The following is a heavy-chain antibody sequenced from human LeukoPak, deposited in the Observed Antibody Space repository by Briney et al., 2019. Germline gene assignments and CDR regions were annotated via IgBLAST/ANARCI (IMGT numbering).Heavy chain of an antibody. D-gene: IGHD3-10*01. V-gene: IGHV4-61*02. J-gene: IGHJ4*02. CDR2: IYTSGST. Sequence: SETLSLTCTVSGGSISSGSYYWSWIRQPAGKGLEWIGRIYTSGSTNYNPSLKSRVTISVDTSKNQFSLKLSSVTAADTAVYYCAREIRVGSQSPLDMVRGGFDYWGQGTLVTVSS. CDR3: AREIRVGSQSPLDMVRGGFDY. CDR1: GGSISSGSYY.